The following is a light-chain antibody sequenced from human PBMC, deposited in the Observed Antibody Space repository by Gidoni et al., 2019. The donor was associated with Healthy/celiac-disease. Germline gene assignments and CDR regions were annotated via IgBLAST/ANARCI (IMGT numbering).Light chain of an antibody. CDR2: EAS. V-gene: IGKV1-5*01. Sequence: DIQMTHSPSTLSASVGDRVTITCGASQSISSWLAWYQQKPGKAPKLLIYEASSLESGVPSRVSGSGSGTEFTLTISSLQPDDFANYYCQHPGTFGQGTKVEIK. J-gene: IGKJ1*01. CDR1: QSISSW. CDR3: QHPGT.